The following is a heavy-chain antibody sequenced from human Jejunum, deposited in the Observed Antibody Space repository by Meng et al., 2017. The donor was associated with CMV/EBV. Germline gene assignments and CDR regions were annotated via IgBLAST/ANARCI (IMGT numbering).Heavy chain of an antibody. D-gene: IGHD1-26*01. Sequence: QGQLMQSGAEVKEPGSSMKVSCKSSGGSVNNYAFNWVRQAPGQGLEWMGRIIPILGIANYAQKFQGRVTITADKSTSTAYMELSSLRSEDTAVYYCARVEVGITSGDYWGQGTLVTVSS. CDR2: IIPILGIA. CDR1: GGSVNNYA. CDR3: ARVEVGITSGDY. V-gene: IGHV1-69*04. J-gene: IGHJ4*02.